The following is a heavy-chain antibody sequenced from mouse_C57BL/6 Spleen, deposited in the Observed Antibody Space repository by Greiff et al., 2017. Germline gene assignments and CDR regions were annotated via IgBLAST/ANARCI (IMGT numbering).Heavy chain of an antibody. CDR2: IDPSDSYT. CDR3: ARRYGSSWGYFDV. V-gene: IGHV1-69*01. CDR1: GYTFTSYW. D-gene: IGHD1-1*01. Sequence: QVQLKQPGAELVMPGASVKLSCKASGYTFTSYWMHWVKQRPGQGLEWIGEIDPSDSYTNYNQKFKGKSTLTVDKSSSTAYMQLSSLTSEDSAVYYCARRYGSSWGYFDVWGTGTTVTVSS. J-gene: IGHJ1*03.